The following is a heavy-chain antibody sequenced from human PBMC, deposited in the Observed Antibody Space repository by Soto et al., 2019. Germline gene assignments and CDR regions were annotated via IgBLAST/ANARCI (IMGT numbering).Heavy chain of an antibody. CDR1: RFTFSNYA. CDR2: IGATGAPT. D-gene: IGHD4-17*01. V-gene: IGHV3-23*01. J-gene: IGHJ4*02. Sequence: EVQLLESGGGLIQPGGSLRLSCAASRFTFSNYAMSWVRQAPGKGLEWVSSIGATGAPTYYADSVKGRFTISRDNSKNTLYLPMNSLRAEDTAVYYAAHGVVAVTGFDNGGQGPLVTVSS. CDR3: AHGVVAVTGFDN.